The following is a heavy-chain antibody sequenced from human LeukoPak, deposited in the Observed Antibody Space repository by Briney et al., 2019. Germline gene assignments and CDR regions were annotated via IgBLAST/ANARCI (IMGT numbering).Heavy chain of an antibody. CDR1: GGSLSSYY. D-gene: IGHD5-18*01. J-gene: IGHJ4*02. Sequence: SETLSLTCTVSGGSLSSYYWSWIRQPPGKGLECIGYIYYSGSTNYNPSLKSRVTISVDTSKNQFSLKLSSVTAADTAVYYCAREGSYGIHYWGQGTLVTVSS. V-gene: IGHV4-59*01. CDR3: AREGSYGIHY. CDR2: IYYSGST.